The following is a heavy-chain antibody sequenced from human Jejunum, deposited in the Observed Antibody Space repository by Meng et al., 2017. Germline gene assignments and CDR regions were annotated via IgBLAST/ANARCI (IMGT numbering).Heavy chain of an antibody. V-gene: IGHV4-31*03. Sequence: QVPLQEPGPGLVKPSQTPSLPCTVSGGSLRTGAYYWSWIRQHPGKGLEWIGYIYYTGSTFYNPSLKSRVSISLETSKNQFSLKVTSVTAADTAFYYCARLGITETIGGFDPWGQGILVTVSS. J-gene: IGHJ5*02. CDR2: IYYTGST. CDR3: ARLGITETIGGFDP. D-gene: IGHD1-7*01. CDR1: GGSLRTGAYY.